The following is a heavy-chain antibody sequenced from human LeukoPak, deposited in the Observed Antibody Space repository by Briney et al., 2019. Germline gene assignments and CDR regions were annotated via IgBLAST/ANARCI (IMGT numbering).Heavy chain of an antibody. Sequence: KSSGTLSLTCAVSGGSISSSNWWSWVRQPPGKGLEWIGEIYHSWRTNYNPSLKSRVTISVDTSKNQFSLKLGSVTAADTAVYYCARVIIPRLLGAFDIWGQGTMVTVSS. CDR3: ARVIIPRLLGAFDI. CDR2: IYHSWRT. CDR1: GGSISSSNW. J-gene: IGHJ3*02. V-gene: IGHV4-4*02. D-gene: IGHD2/OR15-2a*01.